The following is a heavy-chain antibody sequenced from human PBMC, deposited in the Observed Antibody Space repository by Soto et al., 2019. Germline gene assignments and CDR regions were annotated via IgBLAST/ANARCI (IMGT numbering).Heavy chain of an antibody. CDR3: AKDVWSPRYCISTSCYLTKSEPDPPGGMDV. CDR1: GYSFTSYW. CDR2: IDPSDSYT. J-gene: IGHJ6*02. D-gene: IGHD2-2*01. V-gene: IGHV5-10-1*01. Sequence: GESLKISCKGSGYSFTSYWISWVRQMPGKGLEWMGRIDPSDSYTNYSPSFQGHVTISADNSKNTLYLQMNSLRAEDTAVYYCAKDVWSPRYCISTSCYLTKSEPDPPGGMDVWGQGTTVTAP.